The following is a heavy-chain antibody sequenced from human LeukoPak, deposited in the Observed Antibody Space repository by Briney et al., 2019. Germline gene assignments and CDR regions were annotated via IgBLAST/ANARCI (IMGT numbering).Heavy chain of an antibody. J-gene: IGHJ6*02. V-gene: IGHV3-23*01. CDR2: ISGSGGST. CDR1: GFTFSSYA. D-gene: IGHD2-15*01. CDR3: AKCSTYCSGGSCYSYYYYGMDV. Sequence: GGSLRLSCAASGFTFSSYAMSWVRQAPGKGLEWVSAISGSGGSTYYADSVKGRFTISRDNFKNTLYLQMNSLRAEDTAVYYCAKCSTYCSGGSCYSYYYYGMDVWGQGTTVTVSS.